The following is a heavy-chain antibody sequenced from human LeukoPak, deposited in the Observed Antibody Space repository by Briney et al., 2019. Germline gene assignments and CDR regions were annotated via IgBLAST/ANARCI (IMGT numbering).Heavy chain of an antibody. D-gene: IGHD1-26*01. CDR3: ARGTQVRRSGIDY. CDR2: IYHSGST. Sequence: SETLSLTCTVSGYSISSGYYWGWIRQPPGKGLEWIGSIYHSGSTYYNPSLKSRVTISVDTSKNQFSLKLSSVTAADTAVYYCARGTQVRRSGIDYWGQGTLVTVSS. CDR1: GYSISSGYY. J-gene: IGHJ4*02. V-gene: IGHV4-38-2*02.